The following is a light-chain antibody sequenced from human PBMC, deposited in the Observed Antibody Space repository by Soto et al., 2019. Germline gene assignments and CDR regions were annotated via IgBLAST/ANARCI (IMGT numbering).Light chain of an antibody. J-gene: IGKJ2*01. CDR1: QGINTW. V-gene: IGKV1-5*03. CDR2: KAS. CDR3: QQYGSSKYS. Sequence: DIQMTQSPSTLSASVGDRVTITCRASQGINTWLAWYQQKPGKAPKLLIYKASTLESGVPSRFSGSGSGTEFTLTISSLQPDDVAAYYRQQYGSSKYSFGQGTRLEIK.